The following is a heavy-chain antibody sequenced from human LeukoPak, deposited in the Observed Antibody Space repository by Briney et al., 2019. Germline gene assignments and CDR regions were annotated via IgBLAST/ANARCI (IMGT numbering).Heavy chain of an antibody. CDR3: ARGGDRRGFDY. J-gene: IGHJ4*02. D-gene: IGHD1-14*01. V-gene: IGHV4-31*03. CDR2: IYDSGTT. CDR1: GGSISDGGYY. Sequence: PSETLSLTCTVSGGSISDGGYYWSGIRQHPGKGVEWIGYIYDSGTTYYSPALQSRVTISVDTSDNKFSLKLKSLTAADTAVYYCARGGDRRGFDYWGQGTLVTVSS.